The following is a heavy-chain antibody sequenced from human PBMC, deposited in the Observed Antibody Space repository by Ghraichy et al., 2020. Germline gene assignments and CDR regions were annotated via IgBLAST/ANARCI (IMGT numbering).Heavy chain of an antibody. CDR1: GGSISTYY. CDR2: IYYSGST. CDR3: ARALRPYYDILTGYYYYYGMGV. V-gene: IGHV4-59*01. Sequence: SETLSLTCTVSGGSISTYYWSWIRQPPGKGLEWIGYIYYSGSTNYIPSLKSRVTISVDTSKNQFSLKLSSVTAADTAVYYCARALRPYYDILTGYYYYYGMGVWGQGTTVTVSS. D-gene: IGHD3-9*01. J-gene: IGHJ6*02.